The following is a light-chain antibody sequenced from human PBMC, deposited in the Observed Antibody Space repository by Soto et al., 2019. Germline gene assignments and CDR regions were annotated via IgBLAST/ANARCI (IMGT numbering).Light chain of an antibody. J-gene: IGKJ1*01. CDR2: DAS. V-gene: IGKV3-20*01. CDR3: HQYGSSPWT. CDR1: QSVYSSY. Sequence: EIMLTQSPGTLSLSPGERATLSCRASQSVYSSYLAWYQQRPGQAPRLLFYDASIRATGIPDRFSGSGSGTDFSLTISRLEPEDFAVYYCHQYGSSPWTFGQGTKVELK.